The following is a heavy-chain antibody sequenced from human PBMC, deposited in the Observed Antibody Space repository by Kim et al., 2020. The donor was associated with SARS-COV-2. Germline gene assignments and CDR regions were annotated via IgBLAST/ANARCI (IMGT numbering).Heavy chain of an antibody. CDR2: INHSGST. Sequence: SETLSLTCAVYGGSFSGYYWSWIRQPPGKGLEWIGEINHSGSTNYNPPLKSRVTISVDTSKNQFSLKLSSVTAADPAVYYCASRTRQWLVRGPSYYYMD. D-gene: IGHD6-19*01. J-gene: IGHJ6*03. CDR3: ASRTRQWLVRGPSYYYMD. CDR1: GGSFSGYY. V-gene: IGHV4-34*01.